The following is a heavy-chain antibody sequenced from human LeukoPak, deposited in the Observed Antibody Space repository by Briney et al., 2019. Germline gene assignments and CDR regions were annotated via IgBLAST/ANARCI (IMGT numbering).Heavy chain of an antibody. CDR3: ARDPPRYDSSGYYYYMGFDP. V-gene: IGHV1-18*01. J-gene: IGHJ5*02. D-gene: IGHD3-22*01. Sequence: AAXVKVSCKASGGTFSSYAISWVRQAPGQGIEGMGWISAYNGNTNYAQKLQGRVTMTTDTSTSTAYMELRSLRSDDTAVYYCARDPPRYDSSGYYYYMGFDPWGQGTLVTVSS. CDR2: ISAYNGNT. CDR1: GGTFSSYA.